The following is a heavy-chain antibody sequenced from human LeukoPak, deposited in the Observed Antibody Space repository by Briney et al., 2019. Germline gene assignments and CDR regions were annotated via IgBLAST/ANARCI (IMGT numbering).Heavy chain of an antibody. J-gene: IGHJ4*02. CDR2: VEPEDGKR. CDR3: AASSPYNWKAHDF. V-gene: IGHV1-24*01. Sequence: ASVKVSCKVSGNSLTKLSMHWVRQPPGKGPEWMGGVEPEDGKRICAQKFEGRLTMTEDTSTETAYMELSSLRSEDTAVYYCAASSPYNWKAHDFWGQGSLVIVSS. CDR1: GNSLTKLS. D-gene: IGHD1-1*01.